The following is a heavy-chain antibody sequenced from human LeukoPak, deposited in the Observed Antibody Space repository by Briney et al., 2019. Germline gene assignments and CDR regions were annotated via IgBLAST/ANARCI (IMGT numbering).Heavy chain of an antibody. CDR2: ISSSGSTI. CDR3: ARQTVIAPFDY. CDR1: GFTFSSYE. D-gene: IGHD3-10*01. V-gene: IGHV3-48*03. J-gene: IGHJ4*02. Sequence: GGSLRLSCAASGFTFSSYEMNWVRQAPGKGLEWVSYISSSGSTIYYADSVKGRFTISRDNAKNSLYLQMNSLRAEDTAVYYCARQTVIAPFDYWGQGTLVTVSS.